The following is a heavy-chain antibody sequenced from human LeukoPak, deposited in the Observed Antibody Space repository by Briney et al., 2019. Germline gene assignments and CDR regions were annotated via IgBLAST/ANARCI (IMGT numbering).Heavy chain of an antibody. CDR1: GFTFSSYG. CDR2: ISYDGSNK. V-gene: IGHV3-30*03. CDR3: ASGTDLSGYSYGF. D-gene: IGHD5-18*01. J-gene: IGHJ6*02. Sequence: PGGSLRLSCAASGFTFSSYGMHWVRQAPGKGLEWVAVISYDGSNKYYADSVKGRFTISRDNSKNTLYLQMNSLRAEDTAVYYCASGTDLSGYSYGFWGQGTTVTVSS.